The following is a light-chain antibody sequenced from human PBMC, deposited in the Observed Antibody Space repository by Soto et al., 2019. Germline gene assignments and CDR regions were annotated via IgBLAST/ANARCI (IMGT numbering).Light chain of an antibody. Sequence: EVVLTQSPGTLSLSPGESATLSCRASQSFGSDYLAWFQQKPGQAPRLLIYAASSRATGIPDRFSGSGSGTDFTLTIARLEPEDFAVYYCQQHGGLPRTFGKGTKVDIK. V-gene: IGKV3-20*01. J-gene: IGKJ1*01. CDR2: AAS. CDR3: QQHGGLPRT. CDR1: QSFGSDY.